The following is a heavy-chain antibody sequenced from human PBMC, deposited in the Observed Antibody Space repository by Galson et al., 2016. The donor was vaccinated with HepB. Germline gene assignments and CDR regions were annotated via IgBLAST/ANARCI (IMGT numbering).Heavy chain of an antibody. J-gene: IGHJ3*01. CDR2: VSGNGGSS. D-gene: IGHD3-10*01. CDR3: PREGNYYGSGGYRDGFEF. Sequence: SLRLSCAASGFTFSSHAITWVRQAPGMGLEWVSAVSGNGGSSNYAESVKGRFTVSRDNSKNTVYLQMNTVRAEDTAVYFCPREGNYYGSGGYRDGFEFWGQGTMVTVAS. V-gene: IGHV3-23*01. CDR1: GFTFSSHA.